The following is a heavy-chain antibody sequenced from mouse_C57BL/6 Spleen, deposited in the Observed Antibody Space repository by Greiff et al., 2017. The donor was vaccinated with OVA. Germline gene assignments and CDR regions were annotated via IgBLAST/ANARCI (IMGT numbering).Heavy chain of an antibody. D-gene: IGHD1-1*01. CDR3: ARWGTTVVDWYFDV. J-gene: IGHJ1*03. CDR2: IHPNSGST. CDR1: GYTFTSYW. Sequence: QVQLKQPGAELVKPGASVKLSCKASGYTFTSYWMHWVKQRPGQGLEWIGMIHPNSGSTNYNEKFKSKATLTVDKSSSTAYMQLSSLTSEDSAVYYCARWGTTVVDWYFDVWGTGTTVTVSS. V-gene: IGHV1-64*01.